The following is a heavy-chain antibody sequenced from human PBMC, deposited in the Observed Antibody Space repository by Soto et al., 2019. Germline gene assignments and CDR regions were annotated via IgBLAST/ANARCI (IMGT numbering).Heavy chain of an antibody. CDR3: HGYGY. J-gene: IGHJ4*02. CDR1: GFTVSSSNY. V-gene: IGHV3-53*01. D-gene: IGHD5-12*01. CDR2: IYTGGTT. Sequence: EVQLVESGGGLIQPGGSLRLSCVVSGFTVSSSNYMSWVRQAPGKGLEWFSVIYTGGTTYYADSVTGRFTIARDNAKNTLYLQMNSLRAEDTAVYYGHGYGYWGQGTLVTVAS.